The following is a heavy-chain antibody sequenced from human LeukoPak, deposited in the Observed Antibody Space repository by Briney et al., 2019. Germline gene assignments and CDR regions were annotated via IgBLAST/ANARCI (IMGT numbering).Heavy chain of an antibody. CDR1: GFTFSSYS. J-gene: IGHJ5*02. CDR2: ISSSSSYI. D-gene: IGHD2-15*01. Sequence: PGGSLRLSCAASGFTFSSYSMNWVRQAPGKGLEWVSSISSSSSYIYYADSVKGRFTISRDNAKNTLYLQMNSLRAEDTAVYYCARVGCSGGSCYSPWFDPWGQGTLVTVSS. V-gene: IGHV3-21*01. CDR3: ARVGCSGGSCYSPWFDP.